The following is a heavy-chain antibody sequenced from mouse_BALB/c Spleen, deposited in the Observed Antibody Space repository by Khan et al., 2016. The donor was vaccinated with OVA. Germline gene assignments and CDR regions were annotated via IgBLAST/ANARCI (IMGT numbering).Heavy chain of an antibody. CDR2: ISYSGNT. CDR3: ARVYGGDFDY. V-gene: IGHV3-2*02. J-gene: IGHJ2*01. D-gene: IGHD2-10*02. Sequence: EVKLLESGPGLVKPSQSLSLTCTVTGYSITSDYAWNWIRQFPGNKLEWMGYISYSGNTKYNPSLKSRISMTRDTSKNQIFLQLNSVTAEDTATYYCARVYGGDFDYWGQGTTLTVSS. CDR1: GYSITSDYA.